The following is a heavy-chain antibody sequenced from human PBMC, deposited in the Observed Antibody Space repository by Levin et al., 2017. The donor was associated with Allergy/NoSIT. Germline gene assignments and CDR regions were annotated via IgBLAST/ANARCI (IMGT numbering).Heavy chain of an antibody. CDR2: ISPSSRSI. V-gene: IGHV3-48*01. CDR1: GFIFETYN. CDR3: ARGDYYDSFFDS. J-gene: IGHJ5*01. Sequence: GGSLRLSCAASGFIFETYNMNWVRQTPGKGLEWIAYISPSSRSIYYADSVRGRFTASRDNARTLLYLQMNSLRPEDTAVYYCARGDYYDSFFDSWGQGTLVTVSS. D-gene: IGHD3-3*01.